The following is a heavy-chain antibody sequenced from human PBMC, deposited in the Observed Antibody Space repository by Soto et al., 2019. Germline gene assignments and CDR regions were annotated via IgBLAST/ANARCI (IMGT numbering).Heavy chain of an antibody. J-gene: IGHJ3*02. CDR1: GDSVSSNSAA. D-gene: IGHD3-3*01. CDR2: TYYRSKWYN. CDR3: ARVATSYDFWSGLGQNDAFDI. Sequence: PSQTLSLTCXISGDSVSSNSAAWNWIRQSPSRGLEWLGRTYYRSKWYNDYAVSVKSRITINPDTSKNQFSLQLNSVTPEDTAVYYCARVATSYDFWSGLGQNDAFDIWGQGTMVTVSS. V-gene: IGHV6-1*01.